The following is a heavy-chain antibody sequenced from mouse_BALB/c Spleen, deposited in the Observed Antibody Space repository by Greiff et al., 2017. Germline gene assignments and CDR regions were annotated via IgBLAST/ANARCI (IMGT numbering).Heavy chain of an antibody. Sequence: VQLKQSGPELVKPGASVKIPCKASGYTFTDYNMDWVKQSHGKSLEWIGDINPNNGGTIYNQKFKGKATLTVDKSSSTAYMQLSSLTSEDSAVYYCARGDGNLIYAMDYWGQGTSVTVSS. CDR3: ARGDGNLIYAMDY. CDR1: GYTFTDYN. J-gene: IGHJ4*01. D-gene: IGHD2-1*01. V-gene: IGHV1-18*01. CDR2: INPNNGGT.